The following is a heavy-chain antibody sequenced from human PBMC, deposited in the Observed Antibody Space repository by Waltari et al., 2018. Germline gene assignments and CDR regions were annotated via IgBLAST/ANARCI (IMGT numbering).Heavy chain of an antibody. CDR3: AKGGGGTRDGMDV. V-gene: IGHV4-31*01. CDR2: IANSGTP. J-gene: IGHJ6*02. Sequence: QVQLQQSGPGLVKPSQTLTLICPVSGGSMTSAYSYWSWIRQHPGKGLEWIGFIANSGTPYYNPSLKSVVDMSIDTSKNQFSLKVNSVTAADTAVYYCAKGGGGTRDGMDVWGQGTTVTVSS. D-gene: IGHD2-2*01. CDR1: GGSMTSAYSY.